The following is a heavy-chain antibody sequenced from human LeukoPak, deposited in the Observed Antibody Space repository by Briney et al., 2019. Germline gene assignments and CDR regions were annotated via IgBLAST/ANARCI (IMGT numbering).Heavy chain of an antibody. CDR2: TWYDGRNK. CDR3: ARAGLWFGAPWD. J-gene: IGHJ4*02. CDR1: GITFNA. D-gene: IGHD3-10*01. V-gene: IGHV3-33*03. Sequence: GGSLRLSCAASGITFNAIHWVRQAPGKGLEWVALTWYDGRNKYYADSVKGRFTISRDNAKNSLYLQMNSLRAEDTAVYYCARAGLWFGAPWDWGQGTLVTVSS.